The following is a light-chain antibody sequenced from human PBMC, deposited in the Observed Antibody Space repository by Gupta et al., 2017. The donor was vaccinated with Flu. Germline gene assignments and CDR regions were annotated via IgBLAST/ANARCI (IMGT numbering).Light chain of an antibody. CDR2: DDN. J-gene: IGLJ2*01. Sequence: SSALAQPPSVSVSPGQKASVTCSGDALGDKFVSWYQQKPGQYPRGVIYDDNRRTAGIPERFSGSNSGNTATLTMSGTLYEDEADYFCQAWDNSNVVFGGGTKLTVL. CDR3: QAWDNSNVV. CDR1: ALGDKF. V-gene: IGLV3-1*01.